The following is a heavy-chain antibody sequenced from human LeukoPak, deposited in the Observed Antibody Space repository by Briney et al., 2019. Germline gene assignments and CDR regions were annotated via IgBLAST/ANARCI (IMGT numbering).Heavy chain of an antibody. CDR1: GFTFSKYA. D-gene: IGHD2-2*03. V-gene: IGHV3-23*01. J-gene: IGHJ4*02. CDR3: AKDTHMDIVVVPAALDY. Sequence: PGGSLRLSCAASGFTFSKYAMSWVRQAPGKGPEWVSGISGSGGGPYYADSVKGRFTISRDNSKNTLYLQMNSLRADDTAVYYCAKDTHMDIVVVPAALDYWGQGTLVTVSS. CDR2: ISGSGGGP.